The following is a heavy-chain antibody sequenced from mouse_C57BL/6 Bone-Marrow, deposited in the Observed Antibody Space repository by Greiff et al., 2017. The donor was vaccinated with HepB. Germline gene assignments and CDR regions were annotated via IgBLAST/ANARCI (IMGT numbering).Heavy chain of an antibody. CDR2: IYPENGDT. D-gene: IGHD2-5*01. J-gene: IGHJ3*01. V-gene: IGHV14-4*01. CDR3: TTAYYSNYVSVLWFAY. CDR1: GFNIKDDY. Sequence: EVKVVESGAELVRPGASVKLSCTASGFNIKDDYMHWVKQRPEQGLEWIGWIYPENGDTAYASKFQGKATITADTSSNTAYLQLSSLTSEDTAVYYCTTAYYSNYVSVLWFAYWGQGTLVTVSA.